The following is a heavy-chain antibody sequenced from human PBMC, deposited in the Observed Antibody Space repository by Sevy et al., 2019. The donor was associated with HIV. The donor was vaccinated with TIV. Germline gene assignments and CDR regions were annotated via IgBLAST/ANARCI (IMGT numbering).Heavy chain of an antibody. J-gene: IGHJ4*02. CDR3: VSEGEGGYIYSLDC. V-gene: IGHV3-7*01. CDR1: GFTFSSYW. Sequence: GGSLRLSCAASGFTFSSYWMSWVRQAPGKGLEWVATMKEDGSERNYVDSVKGRFTISRDNAKNSLYLQMNSLRAEDTAVYDCVSEGEGGYIYSLDCWGQGTLVTVSS. CDR2: MKEDGSER. D-gene: IGHD5-18*01.